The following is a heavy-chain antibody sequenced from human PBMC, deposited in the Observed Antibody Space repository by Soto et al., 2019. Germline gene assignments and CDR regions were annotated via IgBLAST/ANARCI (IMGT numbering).Heavy chain of an antibody. CDR2: ISSSCSTI. V-gene: IGHV3-11*01. CDR3: EREMQQYTFDY. CDR1: GFTFSDYY. Sequence: GGSLRLSCAASGFTFSDYYMSWIRQAPGKGLEWVSYISSSCSTIYYADSVKGRFTISRDNAKNSLYLQMNSLRAEDTAVYYCEREMQQYTFDYWGQGTLVTVSS. J-gene: IGHJ4*02. D-gene: IGHD6-13*01.